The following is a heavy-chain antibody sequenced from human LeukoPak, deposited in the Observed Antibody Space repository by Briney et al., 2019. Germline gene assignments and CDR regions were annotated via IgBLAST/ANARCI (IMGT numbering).Heavy chain of an antibody. Sequence: GGSLRLSCTASGFTFGDYAMSWFRQAPGKGLEWVGFIRSKAYGGTTEYAASVKGRFTISRDDSKSIAYLQMNSLKTEDTAVYYCAINYPRYSSSWYRSIYYYYMDVWGKGTTVTVSS. D-gene: IGHD6-13*01. CDR2: IRSKAYGGTT. CDR1: GFTFGDYA. CDR3: AINYPRYSSSWYRSIYYYYMDV. V-gene: IGHV3-49*03. J-gene: IGHJ6*03.